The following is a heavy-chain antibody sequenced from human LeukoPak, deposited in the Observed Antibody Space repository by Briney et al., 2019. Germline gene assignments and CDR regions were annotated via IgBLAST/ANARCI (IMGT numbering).Heavy chain of an antibody. CDR2: IYYSGST. Sequence: SETLSLTCTVSGGSISSYYWSWIRQPPGKGLEWIGYIYYSGSTNYNPSLKSRVTISVDTSKNQFSLKLSSVTAADTAVYYCAREVRVGAFYYFDYWGQGTLVTVSS. CDR3: AREVRVGAFYYFDY. CDR1: GGSISSYY. V-gene: IGHV4-59*01. J-gene: IGHJ4*02. D-gene: IGHD1-26*01.